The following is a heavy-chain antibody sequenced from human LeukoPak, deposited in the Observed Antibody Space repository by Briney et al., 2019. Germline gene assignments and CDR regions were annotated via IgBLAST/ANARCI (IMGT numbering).Heavy chain of an antibody. CDR1: GYTFTGYY. V-gene: IGHV1-2*02. D-gene: IGHD3-22*01. Sequence: ASVKVSCKASGYTFTGYYMHWVRQAPGQGLEWMGWINPNSGGTNYAQKFQGRVTMTRDTSISTAYMELSRLRSDDTAVYYCARETYYYDSSGYYRLAGWFDPWSQGTLVTVSS. CDR2: INPNSGGT. CDR3: ARETYYYDSSGYYRLAGWFDP. J-gene: IGHJ5*02.